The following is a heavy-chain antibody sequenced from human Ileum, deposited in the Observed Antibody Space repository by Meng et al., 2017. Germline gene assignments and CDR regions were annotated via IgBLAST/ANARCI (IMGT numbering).Heavy chain of an antibody. V-gene: IGHV4-34*01. CDR2: INHSGNT. CDR1: GGSFSGYY. D-gene: IGHD6-6*01. Sequence: QVKLTQWGEGLVQPSETLSLTCAVYGGSFSGYYCSWLRQPPGKGLEWIGEINHSGNTNYNPFLKSRVTLSLDTSKNHFSLNLTSVTAADTAVYYCARGREQQLVRGFGYWGQGTLVTVSS. CDR3: ARGREQQLVRGFGY. J-gene: IGHJ4*02.